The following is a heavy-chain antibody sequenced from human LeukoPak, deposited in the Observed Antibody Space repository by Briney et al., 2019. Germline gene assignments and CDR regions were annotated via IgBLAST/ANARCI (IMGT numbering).Heavy chain of an antibody. V-gene: IGHV3-64*01. D-gene: IGHD4-17*01. J-gene: IGHJ4*02. CDR2: ISSNGGST. CDR3: ARGYGDFKYYFDY. CDR1: GFTFSSYA. Sequence: GSLRLSCAASGFTFSSYAMHWVRQAPGKGLEYVSAISSNGGSTYYANSVKGRFTISRDNSKNTLYLQMGSLRAEDMAVYYCARGYGDFKYYFDYWGQGTLVNVSS.